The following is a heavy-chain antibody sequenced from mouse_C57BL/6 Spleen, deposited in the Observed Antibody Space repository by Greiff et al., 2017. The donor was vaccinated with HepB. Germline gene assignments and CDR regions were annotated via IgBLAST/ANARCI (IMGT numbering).Heavy chain of an antibody. Sequence: DVKLVESGGGLVKPGGSLKLSCAASGFTFSSYAMSWVRQTPEKRLEWVATISDGGSYTYYPDNVKGRFTISRDNAKNNLYLQMSHLKSEDTAMYYCARDTAQALYFDYWGQGTTLTVSS. CDR2: ISDGGSYT. J-gene: IGHJ2*01. CDR3: ARDTAQALYFDY. V-gene: IGHV5-4*01. D-gene: IGHD3-2*02. CDR1: GFTFSSYA.